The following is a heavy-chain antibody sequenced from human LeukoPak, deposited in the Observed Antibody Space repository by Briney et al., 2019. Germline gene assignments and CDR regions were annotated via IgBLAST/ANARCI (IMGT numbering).Heavy chain of an antibody. Sequence: APVKVSCKASGYTFTSYYMHWVRQAPGQGLEWMGIINPSGGSASYAQKFQRRVTMTRDTSTSTVYMELSSLRSEDTAVYYCAREGRQQLTSFDYWGQGTLVTVSS. J-gene: IGHJ4*02. D-gene: IGHD6-13*01. V-gene: IGHV1-46*01. CDR2: INPSGGSA. CDR1: GYTFTSYY. CDR3: AREGRQQLTSFDY.